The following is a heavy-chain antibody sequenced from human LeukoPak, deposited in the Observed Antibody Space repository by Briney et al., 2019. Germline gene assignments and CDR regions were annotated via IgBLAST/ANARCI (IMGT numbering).Heavy chain of an antibody. Sequence: GGSLRLSCAASGFTFSSYAMSWVRQAPGKGLEWVAGIWYGRGNKYYAGSVKGRFTISRDNSKNRLYLQMNSLRAEDTAVYYCAKEMANLDPEAVNSGDGFDIWARGQWSPSLQ. J-gene: IGHJ3*02. CDR3: AKEMANLDPEAVNSGDGFDI. CDR1: GFTFSSYA. V-gene: IGHV3-30*02. D-gene: IGHD4-23*01. CDR2: IWYGRGNK.